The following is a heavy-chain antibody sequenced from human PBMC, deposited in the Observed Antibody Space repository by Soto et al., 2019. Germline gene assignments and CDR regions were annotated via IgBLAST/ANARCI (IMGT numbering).Heavy chain of an antibody. CDR3: ARGRQYYYDSSGYYFRMSGAFDI. V-gene: IGHV4-34*01. CDR2: INHSGST. Sequence: SCTLALSCAVYGGSFRGYDGSWIRQPPGKGLEWIGEINHSGSTNYNPSLKSRVTISVDTSKNQFSLKLSSVTAADTAVYYCARGRQYYYDSSGYYFRMSGAFDIWGQGTMVTVSS. J-gene: IGHJ3*02. D-gene: IGHD3-22*01. CDR1: GGSFRGYD.